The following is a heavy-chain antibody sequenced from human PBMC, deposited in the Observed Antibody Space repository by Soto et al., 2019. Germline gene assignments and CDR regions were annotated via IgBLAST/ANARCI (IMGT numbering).Heavy chain of an antibody. CDR2: IVVGSGNT. CDR1: GFSFTSSA. V-gene: IGHV1-58*02. J-gene: IGHJ3*02. D-gene: IGHD1-26*01. CDR3: AADISIVGATEAFDI. Sequence: SVKVCFKAAGFSFTSSAMQWVRQARGQRLEWIGWIVVGSGNTNYAQKFQERVTITRDMSTSTAYMELSSLRSEDTAVYYCAADISIVGATEAFDIWGQGPMVTVSS.